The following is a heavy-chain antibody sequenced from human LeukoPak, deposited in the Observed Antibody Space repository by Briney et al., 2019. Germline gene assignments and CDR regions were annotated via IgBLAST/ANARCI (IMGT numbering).Heavy chain of an antibody. V-gene: IGHV3-23*01. CDR1: GFTFSSYA. CDR2: ISGSGGST. J-gene: IGHJ4*02. CDR3: APRHYYDSSGYSTF. D-gene: IGHD3-22*01. Sequence: GRSLRLSCAASGFTFSSYAMHWVRQAPGKGLEWVSAISGSGGSTYYADSVKGRFTISRDNSKNTLYLQMNSLRAEDTAVYYCAPRHYYDSSGYSTFWGQGTLVTVSS.